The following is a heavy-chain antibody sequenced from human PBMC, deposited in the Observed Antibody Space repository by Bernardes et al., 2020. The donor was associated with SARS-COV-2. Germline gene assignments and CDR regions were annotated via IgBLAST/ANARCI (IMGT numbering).Heavy chain of an antibody. CDR2: IYFDDDK. J-gene: IGHJ4*02. Sequence: SGLTLSKPSHPLTLTCPFSEFSLRPSGMGVAWIRQRPGKALGWLTLIYFDDDKRYSPSLKRRPTITKDTSKNQVVLTITNMEPVDTATYYFAHYYAILTGYYPYYCDYWGQGTLVTVSA. V-gene: IGHV2-5*02. CDR3: AHYYAILTGYYPYYCDY. D-gene: IGHD3-9*01. CDR1: EFSLRPSGMG.